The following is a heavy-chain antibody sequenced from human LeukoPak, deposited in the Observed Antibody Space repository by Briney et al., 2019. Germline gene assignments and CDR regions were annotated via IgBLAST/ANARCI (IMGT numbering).Heavy chain of an antibody. CDR2: INPNSGGT. D-gene: IGHD3-3*01. CDR1: GYTSTGYY. CDR3: ARVGATYYDFWSGVYNWFDP. Sequence: ASVKVSCKASGYTSTGYYMHWVRQAPGQGLEWMGWINPNSGGTNYAQKFQGRVTMTRDTSISTAYMELSRLRSDDTAVYYCARVGATYYDFWSGVYNWFDPWGQGTLVTVSS. J-gene: IGHJ5*02. V-gene: IGHV1-2*02.